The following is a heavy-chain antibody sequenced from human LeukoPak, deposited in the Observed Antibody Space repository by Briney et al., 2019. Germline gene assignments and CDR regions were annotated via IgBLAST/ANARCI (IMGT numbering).Heavy chain of an antibody. J-gene: IGHJ4*02. Sequence: GGSLRLSCAASGFTFSRYWMSWVRQAPGKGLEWVSTISNSGDATYYADSVKGRFTISRDNSKNTLYLQMNSLRAEDTAVYYCAKAPPYKKYFDYWGQGTLVTVSS. CDR1: GFTFSRYW. D-gene: IGHD1-1*01. V-gene: IGHV3-23*01. CDR2: ISNSGDAT. CDR3: AKAPPYKKYFDY.